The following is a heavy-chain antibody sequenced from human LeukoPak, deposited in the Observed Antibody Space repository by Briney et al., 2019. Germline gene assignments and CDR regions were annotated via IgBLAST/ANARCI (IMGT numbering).Heavy chain of an antibody. V-gene: IGHV1-18*01. CDR2: ISAYNGNT. Sequence: GASVKVSCKASGYTFTSYGISWVRQAPGQGLEWMGWISAYNGNTSYAQKLQGRVTMTTDTSTSTAYMELRSLRSDDTAVYYCARDYNRWFGEMFNYYYYYMDVWGKGTTVTVSS. CDR3: ARDYNRWFGEMFNYYYYYMDV. CDR1: GYTFTSYG. J-gene: IGHJ6*03. D-gene: IGHD3-10*01.